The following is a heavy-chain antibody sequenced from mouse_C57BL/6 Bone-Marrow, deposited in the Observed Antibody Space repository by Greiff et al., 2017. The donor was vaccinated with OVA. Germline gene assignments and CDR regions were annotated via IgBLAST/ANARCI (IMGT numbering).Heavy chain of an antibody. J-gene: IGHJ4*01. CDR1: GYTFTSYW. Sequence: VQLQQPGAELVKPGASVKVSCKASGYTFTSYWMHWVKQRPGQGLEWIGRIHPSDSDTNYNQKFKGKATLTVDKSSSTAYMQLSSLTSEDSAVYYGAIGGYYYYGSSYYAMDYWGQGTSVTVSS. CDR3: AIGGYYYYGSSYYAMDY. D-gene: IGHD1-1*01. V-gene: IGHV1-74*01. CDR2: IHPSDSDT.